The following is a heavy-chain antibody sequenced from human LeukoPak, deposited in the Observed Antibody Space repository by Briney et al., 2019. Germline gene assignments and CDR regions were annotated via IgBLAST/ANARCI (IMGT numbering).Heavy chain of an antibody. CDR1: GGSISSYY. CDR2: IYTSGST. CDR3: ASTTVVTPRYYYYYMDV. J-gene: IGHJ6*03. Sequence: SETLSLTCTVSGGSISSYYWSWIRQPPGKGLEWIGYIYTSGSTNYNPSLKSRVTISVDTSKNQFSLKLSSVTAADTAVYYCASTTVVTPRYYYYYMDVWGKGTTVTVSS. V-gene: IGHV4-4*09. D-gene: IGHD4-23*01.